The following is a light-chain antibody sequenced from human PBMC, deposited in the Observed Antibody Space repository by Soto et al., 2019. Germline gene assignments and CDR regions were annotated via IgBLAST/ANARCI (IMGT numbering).Light chain of an antibody. CDR1: HTINNN. CDR2: GAS. Sequence: VMTQAPATLSVSPGERATLSCRASHTINNNVAWYQLKDGQVPRLLIYGASTRATDVPARFSGSGSGTEFTLTISSLEPEDFAVYYCQHRNNWPPGITFGQGTRLEI. V-gene: IGKV3-15*01. J-gene: IGKJ5*01. CDR3: QHRNNWPPGIT.